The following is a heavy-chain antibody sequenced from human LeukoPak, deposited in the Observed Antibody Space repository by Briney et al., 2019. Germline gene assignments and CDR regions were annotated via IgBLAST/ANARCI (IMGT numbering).Heavy chain of an antibody. Sequence: SETLSLTCTVSGGSISSYYWSWIRQPAGKGLEWIGRIYTSGSTNHNPSLKSRVTMSVDTSKNQFSLKLSSVTAADTAVYYCASLAMDYYGSGSYLLTSPRYGMDVWGQGTTVTVSS. CDR1: GGSISSYY. V-gene: IGHV4-4*07. J-gene: IGHJ6*02. CDR2: IYTSGST. CDR3: ASLAMDYYGSGSYLLTSPRYGMDV. D-gene: IGHD3-10*01.